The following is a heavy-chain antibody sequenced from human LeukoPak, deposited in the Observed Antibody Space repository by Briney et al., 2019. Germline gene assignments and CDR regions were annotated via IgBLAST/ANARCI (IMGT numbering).Heavy chain of an antibody. CDR3: ARVRGAVAGRYYFDY. Sequence: GGSLRLSCAASGFTVSSYGMHWVRQAPGKGLEWVAIISYDGSNKYYADSVKGRFTISRDNSKNTLYLQVNSLRAEDTAVFYCARVRGAVAGRYYFDYWGQGTLVTVSS. CDR2: ISYDGSNK. J-gene: IGHJ4*02. CDR1: GFTVSSYG. V-gene: IGHV3-33*08. D-gene: IGHD6-19*01.